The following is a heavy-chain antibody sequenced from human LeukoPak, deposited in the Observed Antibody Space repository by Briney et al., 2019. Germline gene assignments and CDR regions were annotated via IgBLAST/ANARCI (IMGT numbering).Heavy chain of an antibody. J-gene: IGHJ4*02. CDR3: ASGRGYCGGASCPPFDF. Sequence: SEALSLTCTVSGGSISSYYWSWIRQPPGKGLEWIGYIYYSGNTNYIPSLKSRATISLDTSKNQFSLRLSSVTAADTAVYFCASGRGYCGGASCPPFDFWGQGTLVTVSS. CDR2: IYYSGNT. V-gene: IGHV4-59*01. D-gene: IGHD2-21*01. CDR1: GGSISSYY.